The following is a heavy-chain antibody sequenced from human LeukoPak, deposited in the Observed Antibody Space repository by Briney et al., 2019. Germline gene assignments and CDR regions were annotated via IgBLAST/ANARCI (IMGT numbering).Heavy chain of an antibody. V-gene: IGHV3-74*01. Sequence: GGSLRLSCAASGFTFSSYWMHWVRQAPGKGLVWVSRINSDGSSTSYADSVKGRFTISRDNAKNTLYLQMNSLRAEDTAVYYCARTYSSGLEWSWDFDYWGQGTLVTVSS. D-gene: IGHD6-19*01. CDR2: INSDGSST. J-gene: IGHJ4*02. CDR3: ARTYSSGLEWSWDFDY. CDR1: GFTFSSYW.